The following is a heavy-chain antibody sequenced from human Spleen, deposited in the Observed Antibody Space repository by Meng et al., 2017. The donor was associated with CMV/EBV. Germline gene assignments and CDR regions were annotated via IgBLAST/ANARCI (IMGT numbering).Heavy chain of an antibody. V-gene: IGHV1-46*01. CDR1: GYTFTSYY. CDR2: INPSGGTT. CDR3: ARETYYYFWSGYRSLSTFDY. Sequence: ASVKVSCKASGYTFTSYYMHWVRQAPGQGLEWLGIINPSGGTTTYAQKVQCRVTMTRDTSTSTVYMELSSLRSEDTAVYYCARETYYYFWSGYRSLSTFDYWGQGTLVTVSS. J-gene: IGHJ4*02. D-gene: IGHD3-3*01.